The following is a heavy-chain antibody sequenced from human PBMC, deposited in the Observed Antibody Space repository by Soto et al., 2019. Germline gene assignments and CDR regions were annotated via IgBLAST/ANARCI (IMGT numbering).Heavy chain of an antibody. D-gene: IGHD1-1*01. V-gene: IGHV3-33*01. J-gene: IGHJ4*02. CDR3: ARDPRSNWKFDY. CDR2: IWYDGSNK. Sequence: PGGSLRLSCAASGFTFSSYGMHWVRQAPGKGLEWVAVIWYDGSNKYYADSVKGRFTISRDNSKNTLYLQMNSLRAEDTAVYYCARDPRSNWKFDYWGQGTLVTVSS. CDR1: GFTFSSYG.